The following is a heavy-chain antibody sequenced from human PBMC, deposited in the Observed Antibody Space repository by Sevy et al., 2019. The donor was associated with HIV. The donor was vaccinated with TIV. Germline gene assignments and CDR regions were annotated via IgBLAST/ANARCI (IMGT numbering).Heavy chain of an antibody. J-gene: IGHJ4*02. CDR1: GGSINSDSYY. V-gene: IGHV4-39*01. CDR3: TRFEYGDYVSHFEY. D-gene: IGHD2-21*02. CDR2: IYYSGTT. Sequence: AEILSLTCTVSGGSINSDSYYWGWIRQPPGNGLEWIGNIYYSGTTYYNPSLKSRVTISIDTSKNQFSLKLSSVTAADTAVYYCTRFEYGDYVSHFEYWGQGTLVIVSS.